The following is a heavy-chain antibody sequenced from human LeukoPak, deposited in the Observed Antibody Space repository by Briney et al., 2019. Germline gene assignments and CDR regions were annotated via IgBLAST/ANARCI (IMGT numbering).Heavy chain of an antibody. V-gene: IGHV4-34*01. D-gene: IGHD3-10*01. CDR1: GGSFSGYY. Sequence: SETLSLTCAVYGGSFSGYYWSWIRQPPGKGLEWIGEINHSGSTNYNPSLKSRVTISVDTSKNQFSLKLTSVTAADTAVHFCARGRYSGSANDLSFDPWGQGTLVTVSS. J-gene: IGHJ5*02. CDR2: INHSGST. CDR3: ARGRYSGSANDLSFDP.